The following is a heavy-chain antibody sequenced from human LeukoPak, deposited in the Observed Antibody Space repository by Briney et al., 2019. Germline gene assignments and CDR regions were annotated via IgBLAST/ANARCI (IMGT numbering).Heavy chain of an antibody. V-gene: IGHV3-43*02. CDR2: ISGDGATT. J-gene: IGHJ1*01. D-gene: IGHD3-16*01. CDR1: GFSFDDTA. CDR3: AKDNQRGGFLH. Sequence: PGGSLRLSCAASGFSFDDTAMDWVRQAPGKGLEWVSLISGDGATTYYADSVKGRFNISRDNSKSSLYLQMNRLRSEDSALYYCAKDNQRGGFLHWGQGTLVTVSS.